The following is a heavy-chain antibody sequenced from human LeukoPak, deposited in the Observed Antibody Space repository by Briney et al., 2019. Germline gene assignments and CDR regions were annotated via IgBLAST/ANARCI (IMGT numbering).Heavy chain of an antibody. CDR1: GLIFDNYA. Sequence: GGSLRLSCADSGLIFDNYAMSWVRQAPGMGLEWVSVIRGSGSSTYYADSVKGRFTISRDNSNNTLYLQMNSLRADDTAVYYCARKVGGVNNFDYWGQGTLVTVSS. CDR2: IRGSGSST. D-gene: IGHD3-16*01. CDR3: ARKVGGVNNFDY. J-gene: IGHJ4*02. V-gene: IGHV3-23*01.